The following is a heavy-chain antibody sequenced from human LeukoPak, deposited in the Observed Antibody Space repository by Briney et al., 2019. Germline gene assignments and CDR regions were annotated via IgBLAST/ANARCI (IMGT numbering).Heavy chain of an antibody. CDR2: ISSSSSYI. D-gene: IGHD2-2*01. Sequence: GSLRLSCAASGSTFSSYSMNCVRQAPGKGLEWVSSISSSSSYIYYADSVKGRFTISRDNAKNSLYLQMNSLRAEDTAVYYCAREDIVVVPAAPESSYYGMDVWGQGTTVTVSS. V-gene: IGHV3-21*01. CDR1: GSTFSSYS. J-gene: IGHJ6*02. CDR3: AREDIVVVPAAPESSYYGMDV.